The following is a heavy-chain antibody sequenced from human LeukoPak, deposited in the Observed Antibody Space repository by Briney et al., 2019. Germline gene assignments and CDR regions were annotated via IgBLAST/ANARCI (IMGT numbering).Heavy chain of an antibody. Sequence: SETLSLTCTVSGGSISSSNCYWGWIRQPPGKGLEWIGSIYHSGNTYYTPSLKSRITISVDTPKNQLSLKLSSVTAADTAVYFCARGSYANAHFLDHWGQGMLVSVSS. V-gene: IGHV4-39*01. J-gene: IGHJ4*02. D-gene: IGHD2-8*01. CDR1: GGSISSSNCY. CDR3: ARGSYANAHFLDH. CDR2: IYHSGNT.